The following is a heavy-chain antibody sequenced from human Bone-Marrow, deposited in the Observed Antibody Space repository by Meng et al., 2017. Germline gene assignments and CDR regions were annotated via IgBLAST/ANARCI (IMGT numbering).Heavy chain of an antibody. Sequence: QVQVLKSGAEVKKPGAYVKVSCKASGNTFTSYAMHWVRQAPGQRLEWMGWINAGNGNTKYSQKFQGRVTITRDTSASTAYMELSSLRSEDTAVYYCARRTAVSGMTFDYWGQGTLVTVSS. D-gene: IGHD4-17*01. CDR2: INAGNGNT. J-gene: IGHJ4*02. CDR1: GNTFTSYA. V-gene: IGHV1-3*01. CDR3: ARRTAVSGMTFDY.